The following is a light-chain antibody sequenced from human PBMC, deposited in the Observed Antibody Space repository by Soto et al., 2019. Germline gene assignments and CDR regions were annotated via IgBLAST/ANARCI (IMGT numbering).Light chain of an antibody. J-gene: IGLJ3*02. CDR3: QTWGTGIRV. CDR2: LHSDGSH. CDR1: SGHSSYT. V-gene: IGLV4-69*01. Sequence: QSVLTQSPSASASLGASVKLTCTLSSGHSSYTIAWHQQQPEKGPRYLMKLHSDGSHSKGDGIPDRFSGSSSGSERFLTISSLQSEDEADYYCQTWGTGIRVFGGGTQLTVL.